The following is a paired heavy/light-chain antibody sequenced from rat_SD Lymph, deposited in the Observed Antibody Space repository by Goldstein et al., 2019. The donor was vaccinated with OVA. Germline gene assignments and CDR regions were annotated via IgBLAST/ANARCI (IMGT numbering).Heavy chain of an antibody. D-gene: IGHD3-7*01. CDR2: INTHTGKP. CDR3: TRGKFGYWFAY. CDR1: GYTFTDYA. Sequence: QIQLVQSGPELRRPGESVKISCKASGYTFTDYAMNWVRQAPGNGLKWMGWINTHTGKPTYAEDFEQRFVFSLETSASTAYLQINNLNVEDTATYFCTRGKFGYWFAYWGQGTLVTVSS. J-gene: IGHJ3*01. V-gene: IGHV9-3*01.
Light chain of an antibody. CDR3: QQSFDTYT. CDR2: WAS. V-gene: IGKV8S6*01. CDR1: QSLLYSGNQKNY. Sequence: DIVMTQSPSSLAVSAGETVTINCKSSQSLLYSGNQKNYLAWYQQKPGQSPKVLIYWASTRQSGVPDRFIGSGSGADFTLTISSVQAEDLAIYYCQQSFDTYTFGPGTKLELK. J-gene: IGKJ2-3*01.